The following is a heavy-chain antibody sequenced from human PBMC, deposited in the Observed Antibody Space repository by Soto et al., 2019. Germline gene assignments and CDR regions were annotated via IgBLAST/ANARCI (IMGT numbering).Heavy chain of an antibody. J-gene: IGHJ3*02. CDR1: GYPFTSYG. CDR2: ITAYKGNT. V-gene: IGHV1-18*01. CDR3: AREAAPPLDAFDI. Sequence: ASVKVSCKASGYPFTSYGSSWVRQAPGQGLEWMGSITAYKGNTNYAQQLQGRVTMTTDTSTSTAYMELRSLRSDDTAVYYCAREAAPPLDAFDIWGQGTMVTVSS.